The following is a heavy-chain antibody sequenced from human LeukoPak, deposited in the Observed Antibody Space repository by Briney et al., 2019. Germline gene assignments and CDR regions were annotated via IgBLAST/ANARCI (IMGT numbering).Heavy chain of an antibody. V-gene: IGHV4-34*01. J-gene: IGHJ5*02. CDR1: GYSISSGYY. D-gene: IGHD1-26*01. Sequence: SETLSLTCAVSGYSISSGYYWSWIRQPPGKGLEWVGQISHRRSPNYNPSLKSRVTISLDTSKNHFSLSLSSVNAADTAVYYCARGGVGPSTNWFDPWGQGTLVTVSS. CDR2: ISHRRSP. CDR3: ARGGVGPSTNWFDP.